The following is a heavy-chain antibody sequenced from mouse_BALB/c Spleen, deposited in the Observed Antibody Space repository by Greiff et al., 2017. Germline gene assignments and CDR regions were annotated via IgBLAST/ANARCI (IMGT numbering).Heavy chain of an antibody. CDR1: GFDFSRYW. CDR2: INPGSSTI. V-gene: IGHV4-2*02. CDR3: ARSKDAMDY. J-gene: IGHJ4*01. Sequence: EVKLQESGGGLVQPGGSLNLSCAASGFDFSRYWMSWARQAPGKGQEWIGEINPGSSTINYTPSLKDKFIISRDNAKNTLYLQMSKVRSEDTALYYCARSKDAMDYWGQGTSVTVSS.